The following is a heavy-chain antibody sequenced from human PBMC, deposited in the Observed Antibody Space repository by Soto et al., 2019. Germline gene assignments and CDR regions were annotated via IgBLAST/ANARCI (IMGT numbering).Heavy chain of an antibody. CDR3: ARDLGNYYYAMDV. CDR1: GGSFSGYY. J-gene: IGHJ6*02. V-gene: IGHV4-34*01. CDR2: INHSGST. Sequence: SETLSLTCSVYGGSFSGYYWSWIRQSPGKGLEWIGEINHSGSTKYNPSLKSRVIISVDTSKSQFSLRLSSVTAADTAVYYCARDLGNYYYAMDVWGQGTTVTSP.